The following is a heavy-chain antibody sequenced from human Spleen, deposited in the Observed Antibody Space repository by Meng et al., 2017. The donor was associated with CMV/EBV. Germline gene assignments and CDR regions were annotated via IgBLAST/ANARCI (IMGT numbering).Heavy chain of an antibody. J-gene: IGHJ4*02. V-gene: IGHV6-1*01. Sequence: NSAAWNWIRQSPSRGLEWLGRTYYRSQWYNDYAVSVKSRITINPDTSKNQFSLQLNSVTPEDTAVYYCARDSGMVYAFDPDYYFDYWGQGTLVTVSS. D-gene: IGHD2-8*01. CDR2: TYYRSQWYN. CDR1: NSAA. CDR3: ARDSGMVYAFDPDYYFDY.